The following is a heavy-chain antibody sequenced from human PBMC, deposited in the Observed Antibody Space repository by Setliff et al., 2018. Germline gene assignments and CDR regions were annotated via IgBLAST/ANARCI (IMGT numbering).Heavy chain of an antibody. CDR1: GDSINRSGYY. V-gene: IGHV4-39*07. CDR3: ARGRNIAARLLDS. J-gene: IGHJ4*02. D-gene: IGHD6-6*01. CDR2: INHRGST. Sequence: PSETLSLTCNVSGDSINRSGYYWGWIRQPPGKGLEWIGEINHRGSTDYKPSLKSRATISVDTSKDQFSLKLISMSAADTAVYFCARGRNIAARLLDSWGQGALVTVSS.